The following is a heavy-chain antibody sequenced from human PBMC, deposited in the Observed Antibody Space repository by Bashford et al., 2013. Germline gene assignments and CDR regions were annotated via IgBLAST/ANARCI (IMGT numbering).Heavy chain of an antibody. Sequence: SETLSLTCAVYVGFQWLLLDLDPPAPRKGLEWIGEINHSGSTNYNPSLKSRVTMSVDTSKNQFSLKLSSVTAADTAVYYCASNYDYLWGTYRPGSAFNIWGQGTMVTVSS. CDR1: VGFQWLL. V-gene: IGHV4-34*01. CDR3: ASNYDYLWGTYRPGSAFNI. D-gene: IGHD3-16*02. J-gene: IGHJ3*02. CDR2: INHSGST.